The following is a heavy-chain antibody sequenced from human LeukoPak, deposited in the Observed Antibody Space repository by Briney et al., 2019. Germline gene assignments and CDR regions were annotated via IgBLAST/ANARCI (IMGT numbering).Heavy chain of an antibody. CDR1: GYTFTSYD. J-gene: IGHJ4*02. D-gene: IGHD3-22*01. Sequence: ASVKVSCKASGYTFTSYDINWVRQATGQGLGWMGWMNPNSGNTGYAQKFQGRVTMTRNTSISTAYMELSSLRSEDTAVYYCAREGLRYYDSSGYYYDYWGQGTLVTVSS. CDR3: AREGLRYYDSSGYYYDY. CDR2: MNPNSGNT. V-gene: IGHV1-8*01.